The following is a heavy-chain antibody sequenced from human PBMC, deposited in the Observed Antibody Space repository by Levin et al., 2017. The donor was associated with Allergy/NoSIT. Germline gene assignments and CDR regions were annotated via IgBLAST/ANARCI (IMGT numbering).Heavy chain of an antibody. CDR2: ISSPTNLI. V-gene: IGHV3-48*02. Sequence: PGGSLRLSCTASGFTFSSHTMTWVRQAPGKGLEWVSYISSPTNLIDYADSVKGRFTISRDNAENSLYLQMTSLRDEDTAVYYCARGYYSFDYWGQGTLVTVSS. CDR3: ARGYYSFDY. CDR1: GFTFSSHT. J-gene: IGHJ4*02. D-gene: IGHD3-10*01.